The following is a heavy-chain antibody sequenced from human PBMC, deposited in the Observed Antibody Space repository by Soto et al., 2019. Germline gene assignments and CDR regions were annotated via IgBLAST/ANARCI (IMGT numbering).Heavy chain of an antibody. CDR3: ARGAASYYYDSSGWFAFVI. Sequence: ASVKVSCKASGYTFTSYGISWVRQAPGQGLEWMGWISAYNGNTNYAQKLQGRVTMTTDTSTSTAYMELRSLRSDDTAVYYCARGAASYYYDSSGWFAFVIWGQGTMVTVSS. J-gene: IGHJ3*02. CDR2: ISAYNGNT. V-gene: IGHV1-18*04. D-gene: IGHD3-22*01. CDR1: GYTFTSYG.